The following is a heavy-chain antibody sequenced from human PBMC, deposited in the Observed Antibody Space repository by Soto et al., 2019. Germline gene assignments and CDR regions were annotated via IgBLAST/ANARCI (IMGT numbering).Heavy chain of an antibody. CDR2: INYSGRT. V-gene: IGHV4-59*01. D-gene: IGHD2-21*01. Sequence: SETLSLTCIFSGDSSTTYYWGLIRQPPGKGLEWIGYINYSGRTKHNPSLQSRLTISVDTSKNQFSLKLSSVTAADTAVYYCARSFCADAVSCNWFDPWGQGTLVTVSS. CDR1: GDSSTTYY. J-gene: IGHJ5*02. CDR3: ARSFCADAVSCNWFDP.